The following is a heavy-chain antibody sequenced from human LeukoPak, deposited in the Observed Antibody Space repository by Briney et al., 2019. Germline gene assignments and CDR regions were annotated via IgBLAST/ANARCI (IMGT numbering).Heavy chain of an antibody. CDR2: IYYSGST. CDR1: GGSISSSSYY. D-gene: IGHD3-10*01. V-gene: IGHV4-39*01. CDR3: ARPGGITMVRGVID. Sequence: SETLSLTCTVSGGSISSSSYYWGWIRQPPGKGLEWIGSIYYSGSTYYNPSLKSRATISVDTSKNQFSLKLSSVTAADTAVYYCARPGGITMVRGVIDWGQGTLVTVSS. J-gene: IGHJ4*02.